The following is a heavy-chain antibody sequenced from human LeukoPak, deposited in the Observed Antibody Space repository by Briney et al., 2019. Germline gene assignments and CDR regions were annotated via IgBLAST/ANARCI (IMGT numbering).Heavy chain of an antibody. CDR1: GFTFSSYS. V-gene: IGHV3-23*01. Sequence: PGASLRLSCAASGFTFSSYSMSWVRQAPGKGPEWVSGIKESGDITYYADSVKGRFTISRDNSKNTLYLQMNSLRAEDTAKYYCAKYCSGATCSGYWGQGTLVTVSS. CDR2: IKESGDIT. CDR3: AKYCSGATCSGY. J-gene: IGHJ4*02. D-gene: IGHD2-15*01.